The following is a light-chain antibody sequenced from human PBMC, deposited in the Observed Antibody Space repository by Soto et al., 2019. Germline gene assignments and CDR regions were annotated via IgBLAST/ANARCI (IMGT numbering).Light chain of an antibody. V-gene: IGKV3-20*01. CDR2: GAS. CDR3: QHYGTTPWT. CDR1: QSVCSRC. Sequence: ETVLTQSPGTLSLSPGERVTLSCRTSQSVCSRCFAWYQQKPGQSPRLLIYGASTRATGIPDRFSGGGSGTDFPLTISRLEPEDFAVYYCQHYGTTPWTFGQGTKVGIK. J-gene: IGKJ1*01.